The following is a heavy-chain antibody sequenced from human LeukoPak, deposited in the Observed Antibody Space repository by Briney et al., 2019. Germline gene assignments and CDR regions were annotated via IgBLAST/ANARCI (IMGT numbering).Heavy chain of an antibody. CDR3: ARDHGYGDSEVDY. J-gene: IGHJ4*02. V-gene: IGHV3-11*01. CDR2: ISSSGSTI. Sequence: PGGSLRLSCAASGFTFSDYYMSWIRQAPGKGLEWVSYISSSGSTIYYADSVKGRFTISRDNAKISLYLQMDSLRAEDTAVYYCARDHGYGDSEVDYWGQGTLVTVSS. D-gene: IGHD4-17*01. CDR1: GFTFSDYY.